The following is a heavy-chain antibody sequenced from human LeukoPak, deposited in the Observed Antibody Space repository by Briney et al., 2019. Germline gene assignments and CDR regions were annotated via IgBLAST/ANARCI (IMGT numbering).Heavy chain of an antibody. V-gene: IGHV3-21*01. CDR3: ARATIVVVIPDY. CDR2: ISSSSSYI. J-gene: IGHJ4*02. CDR1: GFTFSSCS. Sequence: GGSLRLSCAASGFTFSSCSMNWVRQAPGKGLEWVSSISSSSSYIYYADSVKGRFTISRDNAKNSLYLQMNSLRAEDTAVYYCARATIVVVIPDYWGQGTLVTVSS. D-gene: IGHD3-22*01.